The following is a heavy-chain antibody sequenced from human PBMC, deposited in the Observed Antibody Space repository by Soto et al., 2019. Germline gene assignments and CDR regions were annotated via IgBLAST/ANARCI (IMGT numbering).Heavy chain of an antibody. CDR2: ISWNGGIV. D-gene: IGHD2-2*01. Sequence: PGGSLRLSCEGSGFNFGDHAMYWVRQVPGKGLEWVAGISWNGGIVCYADPERGQFTIYSDNDQHSLSLDINRLRVEDTAFYYCTKDKGQRYCRSNSCYSVALRMDVLGQGTTVTVSS. V-gene: IGHV3-9*01. J-gene: IGHJ6*02. CDR3: TKDKGQRYCRSNSCYSVALRMDV. CDR1: GFNFGDHA.